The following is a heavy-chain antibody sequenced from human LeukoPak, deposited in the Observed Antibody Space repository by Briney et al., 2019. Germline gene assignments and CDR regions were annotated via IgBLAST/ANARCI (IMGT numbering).Heavy chain of an antibody. CDR3: GGGWLNLDY. Sequence: SETLSLTCAVYGGSFSGYYWSWIRQPPEKGLEWIGEINHSGSTNYNLSLKSRVTISVDTSKNQFSLKLSSVTAADTAVYYCGGGWLNLDYWGQGTLVTVSS. D-gene: IGHD6-19*01. CDR2: INHSGST. CDR1: GGSFSGYY. V-gene: IGHV4-34*01. J-gene: IGHJ4*02.